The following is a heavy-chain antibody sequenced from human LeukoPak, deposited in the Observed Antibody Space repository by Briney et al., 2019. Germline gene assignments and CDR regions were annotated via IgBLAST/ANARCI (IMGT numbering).Heavy chain of an antibody. CDR1: GYTFTSYG. CDR3: ARDPSNSSGWRTWFDP. V-gene: IGHV1-18*01. Sequence: SVKVSCKASGYTFTSYGISWVRQAPGQGLEWMGWISAYNGDTNQAQKFQGRVTMTKDTSTSTAYMELRSLRSDDTAVYYCARDPSNSSGWRTWFDPWGQGTLVTVSP. J-gene: IGHJ5*02. D-gene: IGHD6-19*01. CDR2: ISAYNGDT.